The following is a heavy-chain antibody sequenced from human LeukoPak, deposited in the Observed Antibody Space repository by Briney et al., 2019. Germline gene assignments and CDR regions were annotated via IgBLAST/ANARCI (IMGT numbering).Heavy chain of an antibody. V-gene: IGHV1-8*01. CDR1: GYAYTSYD. Sequence: GASVKVSCKASGYAYTSYDINWVRQATGQGLEWMGWMNPNSGNTGYAQKFQGRVTMTRNTSISTAYMELSSLRSEDTAVYYCARLADYYHGSGSYYDGGGRFDPWGQGTLVTVSS. CDR3: ARLADYYHGSGSYYDGGGRFDP. J-gene: IGHJ5*02. CDR2: MNPNSGNT. D-gene: IGHD3-10*01.